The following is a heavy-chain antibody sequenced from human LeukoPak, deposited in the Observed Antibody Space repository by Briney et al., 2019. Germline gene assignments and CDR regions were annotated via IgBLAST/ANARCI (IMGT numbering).Heavy chain of an antibody. CDR1: GFTFSSYE. D-gene: IGHD1-26*01. CDR2: ISSSSSYI. CDR3: ARDSRYYERLDY. V-gene: IGHV3-21*01. J-gene: IGHJ4*02. Sequence: GGSLRLSCAASGFTFSSYEMNWVRQAPGKGLEWVSSISSSSSYIYYADSVKGRFTISRDNAKNSLYLQMNSLRAEDTAVYYCARDSRYYERLDYWGQGTLVTVSS.